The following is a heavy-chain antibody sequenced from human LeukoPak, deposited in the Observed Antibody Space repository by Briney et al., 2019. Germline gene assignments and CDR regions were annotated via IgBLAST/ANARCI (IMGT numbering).Heavy chain of an antibody. CDR3: SRGLSDVY. V-gene: IGHV4-39*07. Sequence: SETLSLTCTVSGGSISSSSYYWGWIRQPPGKGLEWIGSIYYSGSTYYNPSLKSRVTISIDTSKNQISLILSSVTAADTAVYYCSRGLSDVYWGQGTLVTVSS. J-gene: IGHJ4*02. CDR1: GGSISSSSYY. CDR2: IYYSGST.